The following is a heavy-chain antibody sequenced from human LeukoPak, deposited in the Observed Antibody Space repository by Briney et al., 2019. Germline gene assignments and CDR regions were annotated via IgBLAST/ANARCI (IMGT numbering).Heavy chain of an antibody. CDR3: ARVGWNYVGELFGYFDY. Sequence: PGGSVRLSCVASGFTFSSYAMHWVRQAPGKGLEWVAVISYDGSNKYYADSVKGRFNISRDNSKNTLYLQMNSLRAEDTAVYYCARVGWNYVGELFGYFDYWGRGTLVTVSS. J-gene: IGHJ4*02. CDR2: ISYDGSNK. CDR1: GFTFSSYA. V-gene: IGHV3-30*01. D-gene: IGHD1-7*01.